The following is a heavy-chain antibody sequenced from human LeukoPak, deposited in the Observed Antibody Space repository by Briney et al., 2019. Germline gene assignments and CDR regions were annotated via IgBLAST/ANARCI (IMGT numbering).Heavy chain of an antibody. D-gene: IGHD5-18*01. CDR3: ARVTRGYFDY. V-gene: IGHV3-66*02. CDR1: GLTVSSNY. J-gene: IGHJ4*02. Sequence: PGGSLRLSCAASGLTVSSNYMSWVRQAPGKGLEWVSVIYSDDSTYYADSVRGRFTISRDNSKNTLYLQMNSLRAEDTAVYYCARVTRGYFDYWGQGTLVTVSS. CDR2: IYSDDST.